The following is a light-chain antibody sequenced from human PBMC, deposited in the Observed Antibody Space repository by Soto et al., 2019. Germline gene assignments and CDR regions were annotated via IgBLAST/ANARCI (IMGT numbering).Light chain of an antibody. V-gene: IGLV2-14*01. CDR3: SSYTSSSTYNYV. J-gene: IGLJ1*01. CDR1: SSDVGGYNY. CDR2: DVS. Sequence: QSVLTQPASVSGSSGQSMTISCNRTSSDVGGYNYVSWYQQHPGKAPKLMIYDVSNRPSGVSNRFSGSKSGNTASLTISGLQAEDEADYYCSSYTSSSTYNYVFGTGTKVTVL.